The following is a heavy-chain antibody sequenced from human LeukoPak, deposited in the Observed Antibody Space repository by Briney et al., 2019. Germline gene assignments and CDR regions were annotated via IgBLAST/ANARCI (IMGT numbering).Heavy chain of an antibody. Sequence: GGSLRLSCAASGFTFSDYDMSWVRQAPGKGLEWVSTINAGGAVTYYADSVKGRFTISRDNAKNSLYLQMNSLRAEDTAVYYCARDLDIAVAGTRPFDYWGQGTLVTVSS. CDR1: GFTFSDYD. D-gene: IGHD6-19*01. V-gene: IGHV3-23*01. CDR2: INAGGAVT. J-gene: IGHJ4*02. CDR3: ARDLDIAVAGTRPFDY.